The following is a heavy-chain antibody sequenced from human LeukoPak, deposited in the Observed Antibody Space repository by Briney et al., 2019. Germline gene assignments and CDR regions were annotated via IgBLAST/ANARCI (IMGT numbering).Heavy chain of an antibody. D-gene: IGHD1-1*01. J-gene: IGHJ4*02. Sequence: ASVKVSCKASGYTFTYRYLHWVRQAPGQALEWMGWINAGNGDTKYSQKFQGRVSIARDTSANTAYMELSSLRSEDTAIYYCAKDRGGTGDFDYWGQGTLVTVSS. CDR3: AKDRGGTGDFDY. CDR1: GYTFTYRY. CDR2: INAGNGDT. V-gene: IGHV1-3*01.